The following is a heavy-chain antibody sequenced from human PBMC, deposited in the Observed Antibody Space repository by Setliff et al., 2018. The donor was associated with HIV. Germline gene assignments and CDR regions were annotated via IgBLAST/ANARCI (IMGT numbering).Heavy chain of an antibody. CDR1: GFTFSSYW. CDR2: IKQDGSEK. CDR3: ARGDFYDSSGYFTDAFDI. J-gene: IGHJ3*02. D-gene: IGHD3-22*01. V-gene: IGHV3-7*03. Sequence: QSGGPLRLSCAASGFTFSSYWMSWVRQAPGKGLEWMANIKQDGSEKYYVDSVKGRFTISRDNAKNSLYLQMNSLRAEDTAVYYCARGDFYDSSGYFTDAFDIWGQGTMVTVSS.